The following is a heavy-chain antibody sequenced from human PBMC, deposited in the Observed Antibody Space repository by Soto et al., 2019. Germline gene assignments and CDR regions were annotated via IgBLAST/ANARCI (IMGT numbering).Heavy chain of an antibody. J-gene: IGHJ4*02. CDR2: IYHTGNT. CDR1: GGSISSSSW. D-gene: IGHD6-13*01. CDR3: ARDSRAEAGNRRYYFDY. Sequence: KPSETLSLTCAVSGGSISSSSWWSWVRQPPGKGLEWIGEIYHTGNTNYNPSLESRVTISVDKSKNQFSLNLNSVNAADTAVYYCARDSRAEAGNRRYYFDYCGQGTLVTV. V-gene: IGHV4-4*02.